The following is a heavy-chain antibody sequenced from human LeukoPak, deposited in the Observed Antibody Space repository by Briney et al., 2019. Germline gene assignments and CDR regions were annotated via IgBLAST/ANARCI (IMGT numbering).Heavy chain of an antibody. CDR3: ATGSYDILTGYYLSYDL. CDR1: GGTFSSYA. V-gene: IGHV1-69*13. J-gene: IGHJ2*01. CDR2: IIPIFGTA. D-gene: IGHD3-9*01. Sequence: ASVKVSCKASGGTFSSYAISWVRQAAGQGLEWMGGIIPIFGTANYAQKFQGRVTITADESTSTAYMELSSLRSEDTAVYYCATGSYDILTGYYLSYDLWGRGTLVTVSS.